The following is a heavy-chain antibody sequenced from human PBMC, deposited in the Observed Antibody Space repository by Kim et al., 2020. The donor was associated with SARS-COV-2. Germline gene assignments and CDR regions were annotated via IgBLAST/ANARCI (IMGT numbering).Heavy chain of an antibody. Sequence: GGSLRLSCAASGFTFSDFTMSWVRQTPGKGLEWVSSISSSSGYIYYADSVKGRFSISRDNAENSLFLQMNSLRAEDTAVYYCARDRYSGSYIGGFDYWGQGTLVTVSS. CDR3: ARDRYSGSYIGGFDY. CDR2: ISSSSGYI. D-gene: IGHD1-26*01. J-gene: IGHJ4*02. CDR1: GFTFSDFT. V-gene: IGHV3-21*01.